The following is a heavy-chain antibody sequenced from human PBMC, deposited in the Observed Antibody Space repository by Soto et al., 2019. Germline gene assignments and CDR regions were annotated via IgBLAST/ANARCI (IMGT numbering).Heavy chain of an antibody. CDR3: ATLNSFGADY. CDR1: GFTFSSYW. CDR2: IYSDGSGT. J-gene: IGHJ4*02. V-gene: IGHV3-74*01. Sequence: GGSLRLSCAASGFTFSSYWMHWVRQAPGKGLVWVSRIYSDGSGTTYADSVKGRFTISRDNAKRMLYLQMNSLRVEDTAVYYCATLNSFGADYWGQGTLVTVSS. D-gene: IGHD5-18*01.